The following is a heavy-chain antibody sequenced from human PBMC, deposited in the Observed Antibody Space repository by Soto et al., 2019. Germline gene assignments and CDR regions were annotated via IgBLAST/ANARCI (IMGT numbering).Heavy chain of an antibody. J-gene: IGHJ4*01. CDR1: GFPFSNAW. CDR2: IKSRALGGTA. D-gene: IGHD2-15*01. CDR3: TADSYSSMVVFRFDY. Sequence: GGSLRLSCAGSGFPFSNAWINWVRHVPGKGLEWVGRIKSRALGGTADFAAPVRGRFAITRDDSRNVAYMQMNSLHTEDTAVYYCTADSYSSMVVFRFDYWGNGSLVTVAS. V-gene: IGHV3-15*07.